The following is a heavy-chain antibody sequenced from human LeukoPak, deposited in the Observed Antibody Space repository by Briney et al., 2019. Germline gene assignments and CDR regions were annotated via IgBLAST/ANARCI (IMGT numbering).Heavy chain of an antibody. J-gene: IGHJ5*02. CDR1: GFTFTSYS. D-gene: IGHD3-16*01. V-gene: IGHV3-21*04. CDR3: THVDVMEDRSGS. Sequence: GGSLRLSCAASGFTFTSYSMNWVRQAPGKGLEWVSSISSSSGYIYYADSVKGRFTISRDNAKNSLYLQMNSLRAEDTAVYYCTHVDVMEDRSGSWGQGTLVTVSS. CDR2: ISSSSGYI.